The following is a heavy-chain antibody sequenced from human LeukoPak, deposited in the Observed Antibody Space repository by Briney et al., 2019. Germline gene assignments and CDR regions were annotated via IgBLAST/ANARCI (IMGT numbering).Heavy chain of an antibody. CDR3: ARQGYQLLYRAPHNWFDP. CDR1: GGSFSGYY. CDR2: INHSGST. V-gene: IGHV4-34*01. D-gene: IGHD2-2*02. J-gene: IGHJ5*02. Sequence: SETLSLTCAVYGGSFSGYYWSWIRQSPGKGLEWIGEINHSGSTNYNPSLKSRVTISVDTSKNQFSLKLSSVTAADTAVYYCARQGYQLLYRAPHNWFDPWGQGTLVTVSS.